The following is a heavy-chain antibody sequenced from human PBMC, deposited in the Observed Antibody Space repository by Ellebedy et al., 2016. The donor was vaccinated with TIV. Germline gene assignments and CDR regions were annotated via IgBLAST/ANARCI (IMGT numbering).Heavy chain of an antibody. J-gene: IGHJ6*02. V-gene: IGHV3-30-3*01. CDR3: ARDRGEPRITIFGVTGGYGMDV. CDR2: ISYDGSNK. Sequence: GGSLRLSCAASGFTFSSYAMHWVRQAPGKGLEWVAVISYDGSNKYYADSVKGRFTISRDNSKNTLYLQMNSLRAEDTAVYYCARDRGEPRITIFGVTGGYGMDVWGQGTTVTVSS. D-gene: IGHD3-3*01. CDR1: GFTFSSYA.